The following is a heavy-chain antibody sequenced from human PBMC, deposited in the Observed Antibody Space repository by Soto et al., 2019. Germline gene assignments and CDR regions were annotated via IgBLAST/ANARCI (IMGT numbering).Heavy chain of an antibody. D-gene: IGHD1-26*01. CDR2: IIPIFGTV. V-gene: IGHV1-69*06. J-gene: IGHJ4*02. Sequence: QVQLVQSGAEVKKPGSSVKVSCEASGGTFSSYAISWVRQAPGQGLEWMGGIIPIFGTVNYAQKLQGRVTITADKSTSTAYMELSSLRSEDTAVYYCASVIGATVPFDYWGQGTLVTVSS. CDR3: ASVIGATVPFDY. CDR1: GGTFSSYA.